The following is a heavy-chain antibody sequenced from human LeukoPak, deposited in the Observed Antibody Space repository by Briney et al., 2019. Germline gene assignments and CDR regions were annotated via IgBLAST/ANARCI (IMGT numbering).Heavy chain of an antibody. CDR1: GFTFSSYW. J-gene: IGHJ4*02. CDR2: IKQDGSEK. V-gene: IGHV3-7*01. Sequence: PGGSLRLSCAASGFTFSSYWMSWVRQAPGKGLEWVANIKQDGSEKYYVDSVKGRFTISRDNVKNSLYLQMNSLRAEDTAVYYCARALGYYGSGSYYTDYWGQGTLVTVSS. CDR3: ARALGYYGSGSYYTDY. D-gene: IGHD3-10*01.